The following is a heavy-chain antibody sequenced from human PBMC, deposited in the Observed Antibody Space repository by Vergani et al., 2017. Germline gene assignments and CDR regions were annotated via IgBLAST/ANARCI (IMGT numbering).Heavy chain of an antibody. CDR1: GGSISSGSYY. CDR2: IYTSGST. CDR3: ARSSISRPFDY. J-gene: IGHJ4*02. V-gene: IGHV4-61*02. D-gene: IGHD2/OR15-2a*01. Sequence: QVQLQESGPGLVKPSQTLSLTCTVSGGSISSGSYYWSWIRQPAGKGLEWIGRIYTSGSTNYNPSLKSRVTISVDTSKNQFSLKLSSVTAADTAVYYCARSSISRPFDYWGQGTLVTVSS.